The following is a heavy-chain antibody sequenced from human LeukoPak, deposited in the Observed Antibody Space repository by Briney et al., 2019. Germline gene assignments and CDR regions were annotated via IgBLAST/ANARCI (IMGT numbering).Heavy chain of an antibody. D-gene: IGHD3-10*01. V-gene: IGHV4-39*07. J-gene: IGHJ4*02. CDR1: GGSPNSPNYY. CDR2: IYYTGST. CDR3: ARVTYYYGSGSYYYFDY. Sequence: PSETLSLTCIVSGGSPNSPNYYWGWIRQPPGKGLEWIGTIYYTGSTNYNPSLKSRVTISVDTSKNQFSLKLSSVTAADTAVYYCARVTYYYGSGSYYYFDYWGQGTLVTVSS.